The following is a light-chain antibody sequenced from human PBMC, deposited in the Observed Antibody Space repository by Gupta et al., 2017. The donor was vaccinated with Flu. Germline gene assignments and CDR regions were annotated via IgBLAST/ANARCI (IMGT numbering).Light chain of an antibody. CDR2: EVS. V-gene: IGLV2-8*01. J-gene: IGLJ1*01. CDR1: SSDVGGYNY. Sequence: QSALTQPPSASGSPGQSVTISCTGTSSDVGGYNYVSWYQQPPSKAPKYIIYEVSKRPAGVPDRFSGSKSCNTASLTVSVLQAEEEADYYCSSDAGSNNFVFGTGTKVTVL. CDR3: SSDAGSNNFV.